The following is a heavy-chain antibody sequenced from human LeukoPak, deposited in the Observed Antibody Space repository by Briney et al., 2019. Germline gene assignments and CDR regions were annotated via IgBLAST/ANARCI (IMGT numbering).Heavy chain of an antibody. CDR2: ISAYNGNT. V-gene: IGHV1-18*01. Sequence: GASVKVSCKASGYTFTSYGISWVRQAPGQGLEWMGWISAYNGNTNYAQKLQGRVTMTTDTSTSTAYMELRSLRSDDTAVYYCARNASVRLATILQAPYCYYYYMDVWGKGTTVTVSS. CDR3: ARNASVRLATILQAPYCYYYYMDV. CDR1: GYTFTSYG. D-gene: IGHD5-12*01. J-gene: IGHJ6*03.